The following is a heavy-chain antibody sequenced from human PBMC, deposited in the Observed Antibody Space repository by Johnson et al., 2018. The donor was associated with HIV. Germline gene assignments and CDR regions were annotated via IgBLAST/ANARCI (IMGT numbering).Heavy chain of an antibody. Sequence: MLLVESGGGLAQPGGSLRLSCAASGITVSSNYMSWVRQAPGKGLEWVSVIFTVGDVYYADSVKGRFTISRDNSKNTLYLQMNSLRAEDTAVYYCAKTAWVFEGDAFDIWGQGTLVTVSS. V-gene: IGHV3-66*01. CDR2: IFTVGDV. CDR1: GITVSSNY. D-gene: IGHD3-3*01. CDR3: AKTAWVFEGDAFDI. J-gene: IGHJ3*02.